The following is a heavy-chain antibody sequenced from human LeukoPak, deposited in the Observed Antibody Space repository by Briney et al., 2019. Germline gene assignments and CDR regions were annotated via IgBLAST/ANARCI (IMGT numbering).Heavy chain of an antibody. Sequence: PGGFLRLSCATSGFIFSHHGMNWVRQAPGKGLEWVSGIRADAVTTYYADSVKGRFIISRDNSKNTVYLQMNSLSAEDAAVYYCVKDDGWVQYANWGQGTLVTVSS. CDR3: VKDDGWVQYAN. CDR2: IRADAVTT. V-gene: IGHV3-23*01. CDR1: GFIFSHHG. D-gene: IGHD5-24*01. J-gene: IGHJ4*02.